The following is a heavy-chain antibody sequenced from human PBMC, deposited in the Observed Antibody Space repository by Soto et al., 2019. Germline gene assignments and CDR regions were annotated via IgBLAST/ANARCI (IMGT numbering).Heavy chain of an antibody. CDR3: AREARDFGVGIDY. J-gene: IGHJ4*02. D-gene: IGHD3-3*01. CDR1: GGSISSGGYS. CDR2: IYYSGST. V-gene: IGHV4-31*03. Sequence: QVQLQESGPGLVKPSQTLSLTCTVSGGSISSGGYSWSWIRQHPGKGLEWIGYIYYSGSTYYNPSLKSRGTISVDTAKNQFSLKLSSVTAADTAVYYCAREARDFGVGIDYWGQGTLVTVSS.